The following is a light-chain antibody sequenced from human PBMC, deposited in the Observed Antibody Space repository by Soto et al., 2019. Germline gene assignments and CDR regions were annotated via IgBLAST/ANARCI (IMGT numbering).Light chain of an antibody. J-gene: IGKJ2*01. V-gene: IGKV1-39*01. CDR2: TAS. Sequence: DIQMTQSPSSLSASLGDRVTITCRASQSISTYLNWYQQKPGKAPKLLIYTASSLQSGVPSRFSGSVSGTDFTLTISSLQPEDFATYYCQQSYSTVRTFGQGTKLEIK. CDR1: QSISTY. CDR3: QQSYSTVRT.